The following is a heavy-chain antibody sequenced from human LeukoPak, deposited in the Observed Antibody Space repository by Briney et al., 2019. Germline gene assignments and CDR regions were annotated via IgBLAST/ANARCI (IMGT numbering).Heavy chain of an antibody. D-gene: IGHD3-10*01. J-gene: IGHJ4*02. CDR1: GFTFSSYA. CDR3: AKYRRGYYGSGPDY. Sequence: GGSLRLSCAASGFTFSSYAMSWVRQAPGKGLEWVSATSGNGGSTYYADSVKGRFTISRDNSENTLYLQMNSLRAEDTAVYYCAKYRRGYYGSGPDYWGQGTLVTVSS. CDR2: TSGNGGST. V-gene: IGHV3-23*01.